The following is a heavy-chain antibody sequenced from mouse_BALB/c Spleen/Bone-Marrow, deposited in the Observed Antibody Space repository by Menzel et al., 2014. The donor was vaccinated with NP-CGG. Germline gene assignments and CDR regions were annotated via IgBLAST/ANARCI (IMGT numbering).Heavy chain of an antibody. Sequence: VQLQQSGAELARPGASVKMSCRASGYTFTTYTMHWVKQRPGQGLEWIGYINPSSGYTYYNQKFKDKATLTADKSSSAAHLQLSSLTSEDSAVYYCARVYGNYDAMDYWGQETSVTVSS. CDR1: GYTFTTYT. CDR3: ARVYGNYDAMDY. CDR2: INPSSGYT. V-gene: IGHV1-4*01. D-gene: IGHD2-1*01. J-gene: IGHJ4*01.